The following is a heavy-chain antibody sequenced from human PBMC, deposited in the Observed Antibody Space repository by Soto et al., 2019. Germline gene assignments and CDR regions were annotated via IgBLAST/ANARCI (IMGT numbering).Heavy chain of an antibody. CDR2: ISYSGSS. D-gene: IGHD2-2*01. CDR1: GGSNIRDGYY. Sequence: SETLSLTCTVSGGSNIRDGYYWSWIRQHPGKGLEWIAYISYSGSSYSNPSLKSRVTISADTSKNQFSLRLTSVTAADTAVYFCARATPAGSADFWGQGTLVTVSA. V-gene: IGHV4-31*03. J-gene: IGHJ4*02. CDR3: ARATPAGSADF.